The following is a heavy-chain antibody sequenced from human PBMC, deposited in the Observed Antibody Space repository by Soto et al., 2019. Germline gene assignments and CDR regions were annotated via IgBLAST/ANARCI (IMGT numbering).Heavy chain of an antibody. D-gene: IGHD4-4*01. Sequence: SETLSLTCTVSGGSISSSSYYWGWIRQPPGKGLEWIGSIYYSGSTYYNPSLKSRVTISVDTSKNQFSLKLSSVTAADTAVYYCARLHYRGADYYYGMDVWGQGTTVTVSS. CDR3: ARLHYRGADYYYGMDV. V-gene: IGHV4-39*01. CDR2: IYYSGST. CDR1: GGSISSSSYY. J-gene: IGHJ6*02.